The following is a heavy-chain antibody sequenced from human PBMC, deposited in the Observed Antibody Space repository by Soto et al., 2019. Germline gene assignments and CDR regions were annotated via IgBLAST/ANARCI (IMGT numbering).Heavy chain of an antibody. D-gene: IGHD4-17*01. J-gene: IGHJ4*02. CDR1: GGSISSGDYY. Sequence: SETLSLTCTVSGGSISSGDYYWSWIRQPPGKGLEWIGYIYYSGSTYYNPSLKSRVTISVDTSKNQFSLKLSSVTAADTAVYYCAREDMTTGTMQFVDYWGQGTLVTVSS. CDR3: AREDMTTGTMQFVDY. V-gene: IGHV4-30-4*01. CDR2: IYYSGST.